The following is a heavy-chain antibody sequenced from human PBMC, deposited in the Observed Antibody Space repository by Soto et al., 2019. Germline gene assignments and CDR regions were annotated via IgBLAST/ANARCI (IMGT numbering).Heavy chain of an antibody. CDR2: IIPLFGTT. CDR1: GGTFRSYA. V-gene: IGHV1-69*13. Sequence: SVKVSCKASGGTFRSYAISWVRQAPGQGPEWMGGIIPLFGTTNYAPKFQGRVTITADESAGTAYMELGSLRSEDTAVYYCASNNRASYHFDYWGQGTQVTVSS. CDR3: ASNNRASYHFDY. J-gene: IGHJ4*02. D-gene: IGHD3-16*02.